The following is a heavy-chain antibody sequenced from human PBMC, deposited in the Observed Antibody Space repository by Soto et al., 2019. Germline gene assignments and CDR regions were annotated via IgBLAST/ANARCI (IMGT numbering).Heavy chain of an antibody. J-gene: IGHJ4*02. CDR2: ISSSGSTI. Sequence: LRLSCAASGFTFSDYYMSWIRQAPGKGLEWVSYISSSGSTIYYADSVKGRFTISRDNAKNSLYLQMNSLRAEDTAVYYCASYYYDSISFSNYWGQGTLVTVSS. CDR1: GFTFSDYY. V-gene: IGHV3-11*01. CDR3: ASYYYDSISFSNY. D-gene: IGHD3-22*01.